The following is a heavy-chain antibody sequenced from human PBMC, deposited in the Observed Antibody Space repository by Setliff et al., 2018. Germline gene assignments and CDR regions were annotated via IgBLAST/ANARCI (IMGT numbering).Heavy chain of an antibody. Sequence: SETLSLTCVVYGGPFSGYTWNWIRQPPGKGLEWIGAINHGGSSTYSPSLKTRVTISVDTSKSQLSLRLASVTAADTAEYYCVRSSPRGSTAGYWYFDFWGRGTRVTVS. CDR2: INHGGSS. D-gene: IGHD6-13*01. J-gene: IGHJ2*01. CDR1: GGPFSGYT. V-gene: IGHV4-34*01. CDR3: VRSSPRGSTAGYWYFDF.